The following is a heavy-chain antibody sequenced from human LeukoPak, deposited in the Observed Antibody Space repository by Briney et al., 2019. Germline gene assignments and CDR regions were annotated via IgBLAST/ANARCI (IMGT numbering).Heavy chain of an antibody. CDR2: IWFDGSEQ. CDR3: AREGDSRWGELSP. CDR1: GLTFSTYA. Sequence: AGGSLRLSCEASGLTFSTYAIHWVGQAPGKGLEWVAVIWFDGSEQYYADSVKGRFIISRDNSKSTSNLQLNSLRAEDTAVYYCAREGDSRWGELSPWGQGTLVTVSS. J-gene: IGHJ1*01. V-gene: IGHV3-33*01. D-gene: IGHD3-16*02.